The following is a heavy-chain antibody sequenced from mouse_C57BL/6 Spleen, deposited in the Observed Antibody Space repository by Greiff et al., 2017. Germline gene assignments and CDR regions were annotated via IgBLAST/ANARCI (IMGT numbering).Heavy chain of an antibody. CDR1: GYTFTSYW. D-gene: IGHD2-3*01. Sequence: QVQLKQPGAELVRPGSSVKLSCKASGYTFTSYWMHWVKQRPIQGLEWIGNIDPSDSETHYNQKFKDKATLTVDKSSSTAYMQLSSLTSADSAVYYCAREGGGYYSFAYWGQGTLVTVSA. CDR2: IDPSDSET. CDR3: AREGGGYYSFAY. V-gene: IGHV1-52*01. J-gene: IGHJ3*01.